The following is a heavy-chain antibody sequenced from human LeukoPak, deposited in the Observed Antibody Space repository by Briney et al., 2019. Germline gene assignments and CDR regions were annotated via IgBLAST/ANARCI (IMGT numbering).Heavy chain of an antibody. D-gene: IGHD4-4*01. CDR3: ASFMTTHAYYYYYGMDV. J-gene: IGHJ6*02. CDR1: GGSFSGYY. CDR2: INHSGST. Sequence: PSETLSLTCAVYGGSFSGYYWSWIRQPPGRGLEWIGDINHSGSTNYNPSLKSRVTISVDTSKNQFSLKLSSVTAADTAVYYCASFMTTHAYYYYYGMDVWGQGTTVTVSS. V-gene: IGHV4-34*01.